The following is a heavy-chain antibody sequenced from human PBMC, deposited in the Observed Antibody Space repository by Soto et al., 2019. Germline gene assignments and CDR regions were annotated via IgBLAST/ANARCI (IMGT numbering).Heavy chain of an antibody. J-gene: IGHJ4*02. CDR1: GFTFSDYA. Sequence: GGSLRLSCSASGFTFSDYAMSWVRQAPGKGLEWVSGISGDGDSTYYADSVKGRFTISRDNSKNTLYLQMNSLRAEDTAVYYCAKGGDSSGYYYVYYFDYWGQGTLVTVSS. V-gene: IGHV3-23*01. CDR3: AKGGDSSGYYYVYYFDY. CDR2: ISGDGDST. D-gene: IGHD3-22*01.